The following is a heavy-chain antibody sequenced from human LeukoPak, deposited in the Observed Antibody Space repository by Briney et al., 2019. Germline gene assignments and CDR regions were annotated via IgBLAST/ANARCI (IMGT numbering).Heavy chain of an antibody. J-gene: IGHJ4*02. CDR1: GFTFSGNY. D-gene: IGHD3-10*01. Sequence: GGSLRLSCAASGFTFSGNYMSWVRQAPGMGLEWVSYISTRSSYTKYADSVRGRFTISRDDAKNSLYLQMNSLSAEDTAVYYCARGHYNGDYWGPGTLVTVSS. CDR2: ISTRSSYT. V-gene: IGHV3-11*06. CDR3: ARGHYNGDY.